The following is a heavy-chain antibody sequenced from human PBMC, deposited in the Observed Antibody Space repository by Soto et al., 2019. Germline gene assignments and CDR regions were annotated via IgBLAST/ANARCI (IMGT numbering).Heavy chain of an antibody. Sequence: GSLRLSCVGSGFVFKNFAINWVRQPPWKGLEWVSVIRGTGLNTYYAASVKGRFNISRDNSKNTVYLQMDSLKVEDTAVYYCAKRASPANIDNWFDPWGPGMQVTVSS. CDR2: IRGTGLNT. V-gene: IGHV3-23*01. CDR3: AKRASPANIDNWFDP. J-gene: IGHJ5*02. CDR1: GFVFKNFA.